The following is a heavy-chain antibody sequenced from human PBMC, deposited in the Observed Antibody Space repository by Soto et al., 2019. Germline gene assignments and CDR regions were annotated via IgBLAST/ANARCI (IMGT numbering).Heavy chain of an antibody. J-gene: IGHJ6*02. V-gene: IGHV3-30-3*01. D-gene: IGHD3-3*01. CDR2: ISYDGSNK. Sequence: VGSLRLSCAASGFTFSSYAMHWVRQAPGKGLEWVAVISYDGSNKYYADSVKGRFTISRDNSKNTLYLQMNSLRAEDTAVYYCARDRIFGVVIIGDYYYGMDVWGQGTTVTVSS. CDR3: ARDRIFGVVIIGDYYYGMDV. CDR1: GFTFSSYA.